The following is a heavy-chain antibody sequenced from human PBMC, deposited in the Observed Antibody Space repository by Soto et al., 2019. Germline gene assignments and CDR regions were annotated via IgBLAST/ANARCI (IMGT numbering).Heavy chain of an antibody. CDR3: ATAEVDY. V-gene: IGHV3-74*03. CDR1: GFAFGDSW. J-gene: IGHJ4*02. Sequence: GGSLRLSCAASGFAFGDSWMHWVRQPPGKGPEWVSRMTGDGRTTQYADSVKGRFTASRDSAKSTLYLQMNSLRAEDTAVYYCATAEVDYWGPGTLVTVSS. CDR2: MTGDGRTT.